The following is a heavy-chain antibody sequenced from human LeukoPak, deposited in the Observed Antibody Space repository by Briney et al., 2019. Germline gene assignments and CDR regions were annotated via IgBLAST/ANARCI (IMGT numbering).Heavy chain of an antibody. V-gene: IGHV1-2*06. CDR2: INPNSGGT. Sequence: ASVKVSCKASGYTFTGYYMHRVRQAPGQGLEWMGRINPNSGGTNYAQKFQGRVTMTRDTSISTAYMELSRLGSDDTAVYYCARDPLPTHADDRIGGYWGQGTLVTVSS. J-gene: IGHJ4*02. CDR3: ARDPLPTHADDRIGGY. D-gene: IGHD3-16*01. CDR1: GYTFTGYY.